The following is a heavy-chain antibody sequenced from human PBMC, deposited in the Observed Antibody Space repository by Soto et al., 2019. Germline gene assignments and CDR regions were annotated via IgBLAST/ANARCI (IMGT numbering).Heavy chain of an antibody. V-gene: IGHV1-69*02. CDR1: GGTFSSYT. Sequence: QVQLVQSGAEVKKPGSSVKVSCKASGGTFSSYTISWVRQAPGQGLEWMGRIIPILGIANYAQKFQGRVMITADKSTSTAYIELSSLRSEDTAVYYCSRSGGLGQGNWGQGTLVTVSS. CDR2: IIPILGIA. CDR3: SRSGGLGQGN. J-gene: IGHJ4*02. D-gene: IGHD2-15*01.